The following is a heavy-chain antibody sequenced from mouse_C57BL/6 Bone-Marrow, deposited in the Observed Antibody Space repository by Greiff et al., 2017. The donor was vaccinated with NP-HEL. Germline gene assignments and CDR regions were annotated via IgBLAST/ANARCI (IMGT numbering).Heavy chain of an antibody. CDR1: GFSLTSYA. CDR2: IWTGGGT. D-gene: IGHD2-5*01. V-gene: IGHV2-9-1*01. J-gene: IGHJ4*01. Sequence: VQLVESGPGLVAPSQSLSITCTVSGFSLTSYAISWVRQPPGKGLEWLGVIWTGGGTNYNSALKSRLSISKDNSKSQVFLKMNSLQTDDTARHYCARMGYSNFYYYAMDYWGQGTSVTVSS. CDR3: ARMGYSNFYYYAMDY.